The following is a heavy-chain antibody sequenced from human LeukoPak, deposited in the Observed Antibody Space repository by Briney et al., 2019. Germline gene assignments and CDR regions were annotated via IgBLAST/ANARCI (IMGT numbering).Heavy chain of an antibody. J-gene: IGHJ4*02. CDR2: IYYSGST. CDR3: ARVGRGSGSYYIEWYFDY. Sequence: SETLSLTCTVSGGSISSYYWSWIRQPPGKGLEWIGYIYYSGSTNYNPSLKSRVTISVDTSKYQFSLKLSSVTAADTAVYYCARVGRGSGSYYIEWYFDYWGQGTLVTVSS. D-gene: IGHD3-10*01. CDR1: GGSISSYY. V-gene: IGHV4-59*01.